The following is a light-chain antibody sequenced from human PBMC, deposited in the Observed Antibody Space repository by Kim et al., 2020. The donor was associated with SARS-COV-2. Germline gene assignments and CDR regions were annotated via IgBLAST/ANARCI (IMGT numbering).Light chain of an antibody. Sequence: VSPGERATLSCMASQSVSSNLAWYQQKPGQAPRLLIHGTSTRATGVPARFSGSGSGTEFTLTISSLQSEDFAVYYCHQYNSWPETFGQGTKVDIK. CDR2: GTS. CDR3: HQYNSWPET. CDR1: QSVSSN. V-gene: IGKV3-15*01. J-gene: IGKJ1*01.